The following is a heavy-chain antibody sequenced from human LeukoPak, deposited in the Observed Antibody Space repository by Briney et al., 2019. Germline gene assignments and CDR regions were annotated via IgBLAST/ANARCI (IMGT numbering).Heavy chain of an antibody. J-gene: IGHJ4*02. Sequence: ASVKVSCKASDYTFSNFGINWVRQAPGQGLEWIAWTSGNNDNPNYGQKFQGRFTVTTDSSTSTAYMELRNLRSDDTAVYYCARDGTSTDDYWGQGTLVTVSS. V-gene: IGHV1-18*01. CDR2: TSGNNDNP. CDR1: DYTFSNFG. D-gene: IGHD1-26*01. CDR3: ARDGTSTDDY.